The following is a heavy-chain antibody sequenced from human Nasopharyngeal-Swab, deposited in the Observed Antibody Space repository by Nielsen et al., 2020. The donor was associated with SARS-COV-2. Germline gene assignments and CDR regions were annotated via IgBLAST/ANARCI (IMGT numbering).Heavy chain of an antibody. V-gene: IGHV5-51*01. CDR3: AIGAAVGTLFHGMDV. Sequence: GESLKISCATSGYRFTDYWIAWVRQAPGKGLECMGTIFPGDSDTRYSPSFEVRVTISVDQSITTAYLHWTSLKASDTAKYYCAIGAAVGTLFHGMDVWGQGTMVTVSS. CDR1: GYRFTDYW. D-gene: IGHD1-26*01. J-gene: IGHJ6*02. CDR2: IFPGDSDT.